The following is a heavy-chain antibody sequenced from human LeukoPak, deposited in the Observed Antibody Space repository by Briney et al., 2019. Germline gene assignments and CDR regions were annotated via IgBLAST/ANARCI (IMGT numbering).Heavy chain of an antibody. D-gene: IGHD1-20*01. CDR2: INPNSGGA. Sequence: ASVKVSCKASGYTFTGYYMHWVRQAPGQGLEWMGWINPNSGGANYAQKFQGRVTMTRDTSISTAYMELSRLRSDDTAVYYCARVGITGTRGNWFDPWGQGTLVTVSS. V-gene: IGHV1-2*02. CDR3: ARVGITGTRGNWFDP. J-gene: IGHJ5*02. CDR1: GYTFTGYY.